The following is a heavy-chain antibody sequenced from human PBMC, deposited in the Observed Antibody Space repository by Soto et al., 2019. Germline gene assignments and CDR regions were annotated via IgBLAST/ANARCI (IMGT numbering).Heavy chain of an antibody. Sequence: GGSLRLSCAASGFTFSSYAIHWVRQAPGKGLEWVAIIWFDGSNKYYADSVKGRFSISRDNSKNTLFLQMDSLRAEDTAVYYCARGQLPAATTYFDFWGQGTLVTVS. CDR1: GFTFSSYA. CDR2: IWFDGSNK. D-gene: IGHD2-15*01. V-gene: IGHV3-33*01. J-gene: IGHJ4*02. CDR3: ARGQLPAATTYFDF.